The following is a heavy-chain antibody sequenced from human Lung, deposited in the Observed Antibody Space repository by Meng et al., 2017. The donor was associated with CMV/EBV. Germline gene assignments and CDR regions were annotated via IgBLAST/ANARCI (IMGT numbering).Heavy chain of an antibody. V-gene: IGHV4-31*03. J-gene: IGHJ4*02. Sequence: TVAGRSISSGGYYWSWIRQHPGKGLGWIGYIYYSGSTYYNPSLKTRVTISLDTSKNHFSLKLSSVTAADTAVYYCASDAGGRNYFDYWGQGTLVTVSS. D-gene: IGHD2-15*01. CDR3: ASDAGGRNYFDY. CDR2: IYYSGST. CDR1: GRSISSGGYY.